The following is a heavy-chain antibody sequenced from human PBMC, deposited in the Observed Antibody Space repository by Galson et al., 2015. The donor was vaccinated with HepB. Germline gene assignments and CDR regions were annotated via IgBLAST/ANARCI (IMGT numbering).Heavy chain of an antibody. V-gene: IGHV1-18*01. CDR3: ARGAPVGVVGGSQNNWFAP. CDR2: ISPYKRDT. D-gene: IGHD2-15*01. J-gene: IGHJ5*02. CDR1: GYTFSSFS. Sequence: SVKVSCKASGYTFSSFSITWVRQAPGQGLEWMGWISPYKRDTDYAQRFQGRVTMTTDTSTSTAYMELRSLRSDDTAVYFCARGAPVGVVGGSQNNWFAPWGQGTLVTVSS.